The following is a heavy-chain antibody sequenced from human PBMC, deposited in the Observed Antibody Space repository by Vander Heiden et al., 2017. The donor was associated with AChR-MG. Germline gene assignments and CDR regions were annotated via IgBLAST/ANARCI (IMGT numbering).Heavy chain of an antibody. D-gene: IGHD6-19*01. J-gene: IGHJ5*02. V-gene: IGHV4-39*01. CDR2: IYYSGST. CDR3: ARRVAGGGWWFDP. Sequence: QLQLQESGPGLVKPSETLSLTCTVSGGSISSSSYYWGWIRQPPGKGLEWIGSIYYSGSTYYNPSLKSRVTISVDTSKNQFSLKLSSVTAADTAVYYCARRVAGGGWWFDPWGQGTLVTLSS. CDR1: GGSISSSSYY.